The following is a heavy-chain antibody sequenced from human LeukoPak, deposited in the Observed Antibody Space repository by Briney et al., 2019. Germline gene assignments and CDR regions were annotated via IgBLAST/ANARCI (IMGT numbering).Heavy chain of an antibody. Sequence: GGSLRLSCEASGFDLRKYWLTCVRQAPGQGLEWVANTKEDGSEMHYVDSVEGRFTISRDNAKHSVYLQMNSLRVEDTSVYYCGRGRGEPWADAHPLGYWGQGTLVTVSS. CDR2: TKEDGSEM. V-gene: IGHV3-7*01. CDR1: GFDLRKYW. CDR3: GRGRGEPWADAHPLGY. D-gene: IGHD1-14*01. J-gene: IGHJ4*02.